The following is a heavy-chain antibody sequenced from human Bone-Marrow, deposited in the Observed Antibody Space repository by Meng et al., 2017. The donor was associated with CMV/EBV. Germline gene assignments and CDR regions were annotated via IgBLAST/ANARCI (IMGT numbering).Heavy chain of an antibody. Sequence: GESLKISCAASGFTFSSYAMHWVRQAPGKGLEWVAVISYDGSNKYYADSVKGRFTISRDNSKNTLYLQMNSLRAEDTAVYYCASGGRTSSAYWRDWGQGTLVTVPS. CDR3: ASGGRTSSAYWRD. D-gene: IGHD6-6*01. CDR1: GFTFSSYA. CDR2: ISYDGSNK. V-gene: IGHV3-30*04. J-gene: IGHJ4*02.